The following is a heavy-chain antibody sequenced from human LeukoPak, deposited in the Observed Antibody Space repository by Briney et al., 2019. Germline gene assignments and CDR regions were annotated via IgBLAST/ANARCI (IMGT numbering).Heavy chain of an antibody. Sequence: GASVKLSCKASGYTFTGYYMHWVRQAPGQGLEWMGWINPNSGGTNYAQKFQGRVTMTRDTSISTAYMELSRLRSDDTAVYYCASSSVDHRHKYYYYGMDVWGRGTTVTVSS. V-gene: IGHV1-2*02. J-gene: IGHJ6*02. CDR2: INPNSGGT. CDR3: ASSSVDHRHKYYYYGMDV. CDR1: GYTFTGYY. D-gene: IGHD1-14*01.